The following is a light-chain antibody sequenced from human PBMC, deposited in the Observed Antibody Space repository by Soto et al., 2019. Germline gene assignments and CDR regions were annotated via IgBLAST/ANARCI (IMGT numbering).Light chain of an antibody. Sequence: SVRRKSTNKLAETLGERATINSKSSQTVLDNSNNRDYLTWYQQKPGQPPKLLIYWASTREFGVPDRFSVSGSGRDFTFTFSILQAGDVGVYCSKLAATLLRTFADGTKVDIK. J-gene: IGKJ1*01. CDR3: KLAATLLRT. CDR2: WAS. V-gene: IGKV4-1*01. CDR1: QTVLDNSNNRDY.